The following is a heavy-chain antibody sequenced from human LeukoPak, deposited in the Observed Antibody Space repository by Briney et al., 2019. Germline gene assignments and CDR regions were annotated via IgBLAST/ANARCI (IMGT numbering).Heavy chain of an antibody. Sequence: KSSETLSLTCTVSGGSISSYYWSWIRQPPGKGLEWIGYIYYSGYTNYNPSLKSRVTISVDTSKNQFSLKLSSMTAADTAVYYCARASYYYDSSGYYYYYYYMDVWGKGTTVTVSS. J-gene: IGHJ6*03. V-gene: IGHV4-59*12. CDR3: ARASYYYDSSGYYYYYYYMDV. CDR1: GGSISSYY. D-gene: IGHD3-22*01. CDR2: IYYSGYT.